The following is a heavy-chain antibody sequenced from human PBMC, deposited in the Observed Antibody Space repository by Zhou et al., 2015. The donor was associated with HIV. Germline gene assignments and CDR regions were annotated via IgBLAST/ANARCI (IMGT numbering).Heavy chain of an antibody. J-gene: IGHJ4*02. CDR1: GGTFSSYA. D-gene: IGHD5-18*01. V-gene: IGHV1-69*01. CDR3: ARGRGYSYGLGGPPDGYFDY. Sequence: QVQLVQSGAEVKKPGSSVKVSCKASGGTFSSYAISWVRQAPGQGLEWMGGIIPIFGTANYAQKFQGRVTITADESTSTAYMELSSLRSEDTAVYYCARGRGYSYGLGGPPDGYFDYWGQGTLVTVSS. CDR2: IIPIFGTA.